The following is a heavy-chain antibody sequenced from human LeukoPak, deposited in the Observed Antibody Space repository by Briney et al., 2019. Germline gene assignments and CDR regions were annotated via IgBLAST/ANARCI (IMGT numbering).Heavy chain of an antibody. D-gene: IGHD6-19*01. CDR3: AKGAGPPWFDP. J-gene: IGHJ5*02. Sequence: SETLSLTCAVYDGSFSDYYWSWIRQPPGKGLEWIGYIYYSGSTNYNPSLKSRVTISVKTSKNQFSLKLRSVTAADTAVYYCAKGAGPPWFDPWGQGTLVTVSS. CDR2: IYYSGST. CDR1: DGSFSDYY. V-gene: IGHV4-59*01.